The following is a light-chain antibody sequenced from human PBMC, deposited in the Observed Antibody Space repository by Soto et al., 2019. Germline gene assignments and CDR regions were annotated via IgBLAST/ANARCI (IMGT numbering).Light chain of an antibody. CDR1: QTITNF. Sequence: DIQMTQSPSSVSASVGDVVTITCRASQTITNFVNWSQQKPGNAPNLLIYAASILHTGVASTVSASGSATDFPLTLSALQPDDFATHYCHQTLSSPQYTFGQGTHLHI. CDR2: AAS. J-gene: IGKJ2*01. CDR3: HQTLSSPQYT. V-gene: IGKV1-39*01.